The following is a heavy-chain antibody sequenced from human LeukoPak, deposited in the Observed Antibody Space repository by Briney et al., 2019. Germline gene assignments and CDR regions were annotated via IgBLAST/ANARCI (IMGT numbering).Heavy chain of an antibody. J-gene: IGHJ4*02. Sequence: ASVRVSCKASGYSFTGNYMHWVRQAPGQGFEWMGWINPNTGGTNYAQKFKGRVLMTRDTSISTAYLELSSLKSDDTAVYYCAGVGYCSRGVCYNYDYWGQGTQVTVSS. V-gene: IGHV1-2*02. CDR1: GYSFTGNY. D-gene: IGHD2-8*01. CDR3: AGVGYCSRGVCYNYDY. CDR2: INPNTGGT.